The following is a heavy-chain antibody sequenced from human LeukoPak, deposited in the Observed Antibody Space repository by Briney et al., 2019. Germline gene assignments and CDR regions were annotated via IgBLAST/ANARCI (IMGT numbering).Heavy chain of an antibody. V-gene: IGHV1-2*02. J-gene: IGHJ5*01. CDR3: ARGRYCTSTSCRSVWFDS. CDR1: GYNFIGYY. Sequence: ASVKVSCKASGYNFIGYYVHWVRQAPGQGVEWVGWIYPNTGGTNYGQKFQGRVSMTRDTSISTAYMELSGLRSDDTAVYYCARGRYCTSTSCRSVWFDSWGQGTLVTVSS. CDR2: IYPNTGGT. D-gene: IGHD2-8*01.